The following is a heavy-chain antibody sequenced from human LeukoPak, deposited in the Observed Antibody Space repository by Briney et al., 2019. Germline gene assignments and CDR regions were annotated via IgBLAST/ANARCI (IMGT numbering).Heavy chain of an antibody. Sequence: PSETLSLACTVSGGSISSSRYYWGWIRQPPGKGLEWIGSIYYSGSTYYNPSLKSRVTISVDTSKNQFSLKLSSVTAADTAVYYCARHLPFNYYFDYWGQGTLVTVSS. V-gene: IGHV4-39*01. CDR2: IYYSGST. J-gene: IGHJ4*02. D-gene: IGHD3-16*01. CDR1: GGSISSSRYY. CDR3: ARHLPFNYYFDY.